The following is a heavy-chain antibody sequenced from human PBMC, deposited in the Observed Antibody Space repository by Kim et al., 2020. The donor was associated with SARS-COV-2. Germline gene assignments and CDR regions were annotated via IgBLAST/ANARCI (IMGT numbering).Heavy chain of an antibody. CDR1: GGSISSSSYY. CDR3: ARHAYNWNYPRAFDI. CDR2: IYYSGST. D-gene: IGHD1-7*01. J-gene: IGHJ3*02. V-gene: IGHV4-39*01. Sequence: SETLSLTCTVSGGSISSSSYYWGWIRQPPGKGLEWIGSIYYSGSTYYNPSLKSRVTISVDTSKNQFSLKLSSVTAADTAVYYCARHAYNWNYPRAFDIWGQGTMVTVSS.